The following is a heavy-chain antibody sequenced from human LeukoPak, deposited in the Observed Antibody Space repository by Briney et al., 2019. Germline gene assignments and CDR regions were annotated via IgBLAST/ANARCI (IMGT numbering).Heavy chain of an antibody. V-gene: IGHV1-18*01. CDR3: ARDRAWYYDILTGYYREYYFDY. CDR2: ISAYNGNT. J-gene: IGHJ4*02. CDR1: GYTFTSYG. Sequence: ASVKVSCKASGYTFTSYGIGWVRQAPGQGLEWMGWISAYNGNTNYAQKLQGRVTMTTDTSTSTAYMELRSLRSDDTAVYYCARDRAWYYDILTGYYREYYFDYWGQGTLVTVSS. D-gene: IGHD3-9*01.